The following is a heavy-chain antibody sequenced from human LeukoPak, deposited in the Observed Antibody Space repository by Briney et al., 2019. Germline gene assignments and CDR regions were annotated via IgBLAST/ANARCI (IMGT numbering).Heavy chain of an antibody. D-gene: IGHD2-15*01. CDR1: GGSFSGYY. V-gene: IGHV4-34*01. J-gene: IGHJ4*02. Sequence: SETLYLTCAVYGGSFSGYYWSWIRQPPGKGLEWIGEINHSGSTNYNPSLKSRVTISVDTSKNQFSLKLSSVTAADTAVYYCASPASKSPAATPFDYWGQGTLVTVSS. CDR3: ASPASKSPAATPFDY. CDR2: INHSGST.